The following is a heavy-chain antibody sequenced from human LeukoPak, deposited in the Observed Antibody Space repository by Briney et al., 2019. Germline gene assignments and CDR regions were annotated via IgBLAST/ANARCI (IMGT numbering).Heavy chain of an antibody. CDR1: GGSINNYY. D-gene: IGHD1-1*01. CDR2: TYSSGST. J-gene: IGHJ4*02. Sequence: SETLYLTCSVSGGSINNYYWSCIRQPPGKGLEWISYTYSSGSTTHNPSLKSRVTISVDTSQNQFSLKLNFVTAADTAVYYCARRTGNPTVYFDSWGQGTLVTVPS. CDR3: ARRTGNPTVYFDS. V-gene: IGHV4-59*08.